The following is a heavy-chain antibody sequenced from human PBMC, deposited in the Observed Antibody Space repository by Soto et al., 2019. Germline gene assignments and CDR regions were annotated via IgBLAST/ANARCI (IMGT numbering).Heavy chain of an antibody. D-gene: IGHD2-15*01. Sequence: EVQVVESGGDLVQPGGSLRLSCVVSGFTFSDFWMSWVRQAPVKGLDWVANIKHDGSETYYVGSVEGRFTLSRDNTKDSLYLQMNSLRAEDTAVYYCAGGGSWGPNFWGQGTLVTVSS. CDR1: GFTFSDFW. CDR3: AGGGSWGPNF. CDR2: IKHDGSET. V-gene: IGHV3-7*01. J-gene: IGHJ4*02.